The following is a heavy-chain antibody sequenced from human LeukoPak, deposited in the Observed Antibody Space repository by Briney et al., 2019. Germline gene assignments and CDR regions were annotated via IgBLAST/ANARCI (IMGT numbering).Heavy chain of an antibody. CDR2: IYTSGST. D-gene: IGHD4-17*01. CDR1: GGSISSYY. J-gene: IGHJ2*01. V-gene: IGHV4-4*07. CDR3: ARDLGCGDYGWYFDL. Sequence: SETLSLTCTVSGGSISSYYWSWIQQPAGKGLEWIGRIYTSGSTNYNPSLKSRVTMSVDTSKNQFSLKLSSVTAADTAGYYCARDLGCGDYGWYFDLWGRGTLVTVSS.